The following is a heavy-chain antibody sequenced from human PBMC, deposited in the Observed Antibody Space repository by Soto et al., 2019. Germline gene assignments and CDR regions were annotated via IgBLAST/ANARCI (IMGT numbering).Heavy chain of an antibody. CDR1: GFTFSSYG. V-gene: IGHV3-30*03. CDR3: AIGLDYYGMDV. CDR2: ISYDGSNK. J-gene: IGHJ6*02. Sequence: GGSLRLSCAASGFTFSSYGMHWVRQAPGKGLEWVAVISYDGSNKYYADSVKGRFTISRDNSKNTLYLQMNSLRAEDTAVYYCAIGLDYYGMDVWGQGTTVTVSS.